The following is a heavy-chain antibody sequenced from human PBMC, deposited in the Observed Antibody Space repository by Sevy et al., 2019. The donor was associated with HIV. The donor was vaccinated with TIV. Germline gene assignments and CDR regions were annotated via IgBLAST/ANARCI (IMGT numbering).Heavy chain of an antibody. J-gene: IGHJ3*02. CDR3: ARGDYYDSSGYYVGDAFDI. CDR1: GYTFTSYY. D-gene: IGHD3-22*01. CDR2: INPSGGST. V-gene: IGHV1-46*01. Sequence: ASVKVSCKASGYTFTSYYMHWVRQAPGQGLEWMGIINPSGGSTSYAQKFQGRVTMTRDTSTSTVYMELSSLRSEDTAVYYCARGDYYDSSGYYVGDAFDIWGQGTMVTVSS.